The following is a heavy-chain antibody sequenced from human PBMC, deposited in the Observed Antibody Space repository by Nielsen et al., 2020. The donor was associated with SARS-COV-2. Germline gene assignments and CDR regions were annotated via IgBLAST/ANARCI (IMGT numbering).Heavy chain of an antibody. J-gene: IGHJ4*02. Sequence: GSLRLSCAVYSGSFSGNYWSWVRQPPGKGLEWIGEINHSGSAKYNPSLESRVTISVDTSKNQFSLKLTSVTAADTAVYYCARLPLTQSGELLKFDWWGQGTLVTVSS. D-gene: IGHD3-10*01. CDR3: ARLPLTQSGELLKFDW. CDR2: INHSGSA. V-gene: IGHV4-34*01. CDR1: SGSFSGNY.